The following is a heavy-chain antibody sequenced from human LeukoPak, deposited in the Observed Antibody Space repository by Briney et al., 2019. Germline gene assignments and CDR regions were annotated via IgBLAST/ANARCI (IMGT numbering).Heavy chain of an antibody. CDR2: IIPIFGTA. Sequence: ASVKVSCKASGGTFSSYAISWVRQAPGQGLEWMGRIIPIFGTANYAQKFQGRVTITTDESTSTAYMELSSLRSEDTAVYYCAREPAPYGGNLYYFDYWGQGTLVTVS. V-gene: IGHV1-69*05. CDR3: AREPAPYGGNLYYFDY. CDR1: GGTFSSYA. D-gene: IGHD4-23*01. J-gene: IGHJ4*02.